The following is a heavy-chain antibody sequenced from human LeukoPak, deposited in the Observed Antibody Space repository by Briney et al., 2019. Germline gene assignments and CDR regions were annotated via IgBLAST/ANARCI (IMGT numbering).Heavy chain of an antibody. CDR1: GGTFSSYA. CDR3: ARYDIVVVPAATGIPYYYYYMDV. V-gene: IGHV1-18*01. J-gene: IGHJ6*03. Sequence: ASVKVSCKASGGTFSSYAISWVRQAPGQGLEWMGWINPNSGGTNYAQKLQGRVTMTTDTSTSTAYMELRSLRSDDTAVYYCARYDIVVVPAATGIPYYYYYMDVWGKGTTVTVSS. CDR2: INPNSGGT. D-gene: IGHD2-2*01.